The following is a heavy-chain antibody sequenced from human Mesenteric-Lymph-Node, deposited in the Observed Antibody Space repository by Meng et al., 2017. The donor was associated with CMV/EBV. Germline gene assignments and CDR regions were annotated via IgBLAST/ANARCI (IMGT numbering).Heavy chain of an antibody. D-gene: IGHD2-2*01. J-gene: IGHJ4*02. Sequence: GSLSSSDYWWSWVRQPPGKGLEWIGEIYYDGGTNYKPSLKSRVTISVDTPKNQFSLKLSSVTAADTAVYYCARSCTSTNCYAPTFDYWGQGTLVTVSS. CDR2: IYYDGGT. V-gene: IGHV4-4*02. CDR3: ARSCTSTNCYAPTFDY. CDR1: GSLSSSDYW.